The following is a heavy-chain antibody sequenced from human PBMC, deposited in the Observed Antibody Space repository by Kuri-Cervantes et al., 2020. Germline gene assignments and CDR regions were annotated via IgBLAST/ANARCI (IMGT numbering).Heavy chain of an antibody. CDR1: GYTFTSYG. CDR3: ARDKRSSWRESSGWYFDY. V-gene: IGHV1-18*01. CDR2: ISAYNGNT. Sequence: ASVKVSCKASGYTFTSYGISWVRQAPGQGLEWMGWISAYNGNTNYAQKLQGRVTMTTDTSASTAYMELSSLRSEDTAVYYCARDKRSSWRESSGWYFDYWGQGTLVTVSS. J-gene: IGHJ4*02. D-gene: IGHD6-19*01.